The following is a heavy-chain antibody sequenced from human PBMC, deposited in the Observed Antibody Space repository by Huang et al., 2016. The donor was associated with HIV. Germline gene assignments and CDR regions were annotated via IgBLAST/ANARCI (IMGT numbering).Heavy chain of an antibody. D-gene: IGHD1-1*01. CDR2: INHSGST. CDR3: ARERMMSWLDDHDAFDI. CDR1: GGSFSGYY. J-gene: IGHJ3*02. V-gene: IGHV4-34*01. Sequence: QVQLQQWGAGLLKPSETLSLTCAVYGGSFSGYYWSWIRQSPGKGLEWIGEINHSGSTNSNPSLKSRLTISVDTSKNHFSLKLSSVTAADTAVYYCARERMMSWLDDHDAFDIWGQGTMVTVSS.